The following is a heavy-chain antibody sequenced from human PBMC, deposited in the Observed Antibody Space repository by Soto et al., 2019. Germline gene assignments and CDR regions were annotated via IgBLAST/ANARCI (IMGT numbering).Heavy chain of an antibody. Sequence: QVQLQESGPGLVKPSGTLSLTCAVSGGSVSGSNWWSWVSQSPGKGLEWMGEIYHSGSAHYNPSLKSRASISLDKSKNQFSLRLTSVTGAHTAVYYCARVPGVVVSADDAFDIWGPGTRVIVSS. D-gene: IGHD2-21*02. CDR1: GGSVSGSNW. J-gene: IGHJ3*02. CDR2: IYHSGSA. V-gene: IGHV4-4*02. CDR3: ARVPGVVVSADDAFDI.